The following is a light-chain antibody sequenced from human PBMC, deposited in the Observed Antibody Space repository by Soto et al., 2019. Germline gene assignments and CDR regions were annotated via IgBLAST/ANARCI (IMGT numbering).Light chain of an antibody. CDR1: SSNIGAGYD. CDR2: GNS. V-gene: IGLV1-40*01. Sequence: QPVLTQPPSVSGAPGQRVTISCTGSSSNIGAGYDVHWYQQLPGTAPKLLIYGNSNRPSGVPDRFSGSKSGTSASLAITGLQADDEADYYCQSYDTSLRGVFGGGTKLTVL. J-gene: IGLJ3*02. CDR3: QSYDTSLRGV.